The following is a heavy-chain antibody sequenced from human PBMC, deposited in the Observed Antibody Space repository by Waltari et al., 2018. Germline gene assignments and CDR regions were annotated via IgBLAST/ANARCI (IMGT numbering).Heavy chain of an antibody. V-gene: IGHV4-4*02. J-gene: IGHJ5*02. CDR3: AAYPRGGDWRLDP. CDR1: GVSITSSNW. CDR2: IYHRENT. D-gene: IGHD2-21*02. Sequence: QVQLQESGPGLVKPSGTLSLTCAVSGVSITSSNWWNWVRQPPGKGLEWIGEIYHRENTNYTPSLKSRVTISLDKSKNRFSLHLTSVTAADTAIYFCAAYPRGGDWRLDPWGQGMLVTVSS.